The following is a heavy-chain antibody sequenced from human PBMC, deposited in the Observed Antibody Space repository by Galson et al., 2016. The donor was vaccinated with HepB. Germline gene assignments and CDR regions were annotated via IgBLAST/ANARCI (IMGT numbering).Heavy chain of an antibody. J-gene: IGHJ4*02. V-gene: IGHV3-23*01. CDR1: GFTFRNYA. CDR3: TTWLSHHFDY. D-gene: IGHD6-19*01. CDR2: IDGPTPNT. Sequence: SLRLSCAASGFTFRNYALSWVRPAPGKGLEWVSHIDGPTPNTHYADSVRGRFSIYRDNSRDTLYLQMDSLIAEDSAIYYCTTWLSHHFDYWGQGTRVTVSS.